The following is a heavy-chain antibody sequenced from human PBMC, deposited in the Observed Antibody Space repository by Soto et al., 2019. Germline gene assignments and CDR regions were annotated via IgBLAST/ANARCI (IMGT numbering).Heavy chain of an antibody. CDR2: IIPILGIA. V-gene: IGHV1-69*02. D-gene: IGHD2-2*01. Sequence: QVQLVQSGAEVKKPGSSVKVSCKASGGTFSSYTISWVRQAPGQGLEWMGRIIPILGIANYAQKFQGRVTITADKSTSTAYMELSSLRSEDTAVYYCARVSQGVCSSTGCLMGQFDPWGQGTLVTVSS. CDR1: GGTFSSYT. CDR3: ARVSQGVCSSTGCLMGQFDP. J-gene: IGHJ5*02.